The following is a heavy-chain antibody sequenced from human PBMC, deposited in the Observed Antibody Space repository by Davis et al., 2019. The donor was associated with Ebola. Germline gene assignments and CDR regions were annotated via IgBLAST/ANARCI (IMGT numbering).Heavy chain of an antibody. CDR2: INSDGSST. CDR1: GFTFSSYW. D-gene: IGHD3-3*01. V-gene: IGHV3-74*01. Sequence: HTGGSLRLSCAASGFTFSSYWMHWVRQAPGKGLVWVSRINSDGSSTSYADSVKGRFTISRDNAENTLYLQLNSLRAEDTAVYYCAKDPTYYDFWSGYRYYYYGMDVWGQGTTVTVSS. CDR3: AKDPTYYDFWSGYRYYYYGMDV. J-gene: IGHJ6*02.